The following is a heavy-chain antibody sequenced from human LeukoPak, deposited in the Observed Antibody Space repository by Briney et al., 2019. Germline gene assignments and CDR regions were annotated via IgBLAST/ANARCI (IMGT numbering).Heavy chain of an antibody. Sequence: ASVKVSCKASGYTFTGYYMHWVRQAPGQGLEWMGWINPNSGGTNYAQKLQGRVTMTRHTSISTAYMELSRLRSDDTAMYYCSRILTTVTTMDYWGQGTLVTVSS. V-gene: IGHV1-2*02. CDR3: SRILTTVTTMDY. J-gene: IGHJ4*02. CDR2: INPNSGGT. D-gene: IGHD4-17*01. CDR1: GYTFTGYY.